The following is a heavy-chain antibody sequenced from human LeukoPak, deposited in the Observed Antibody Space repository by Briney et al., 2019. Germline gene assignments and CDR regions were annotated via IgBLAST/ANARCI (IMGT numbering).Heavy chain of an antibody. J-gene: IGHJ4*02. CDR3: AKGVLIGYQMLALDS. D-gene: IGHD2-2*03. V-gene: IGHV3-23*01. Sequence: GGSLRLSCAASGFIFSSYAMSWVRQAPGKGLEWVSSITGGGASLNYADSVQGRFTISRDNSKDTLDLQMNSLRVEDTAVYYCAKGVLIGYQMLALDSWGQGTLVTVSS. CDR2: ITGGGASL. CDR1: GFIFSSYA.